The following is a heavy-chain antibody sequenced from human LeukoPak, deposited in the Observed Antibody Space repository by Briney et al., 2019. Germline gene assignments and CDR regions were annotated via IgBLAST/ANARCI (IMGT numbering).Heavy chain of an antibody. CDR2: AYDDASNQ. Sequence: GGSLRLSCAASGFTFSGSAMHWVRQAPGKGLEWVAVAYDDASNQYYADSVKGRFTVSKDNSKNTLYIQMNSLRAEDTAVYYCATGGRYYYDQWGQGTLVTASS. D-gene: IGHD3-22*01. CDR3: ATGGRYYYDQ. CDR1: GFTFSGSA. J-gene: IGHJ4*02. V-gene: IGHV3-30-3*01.